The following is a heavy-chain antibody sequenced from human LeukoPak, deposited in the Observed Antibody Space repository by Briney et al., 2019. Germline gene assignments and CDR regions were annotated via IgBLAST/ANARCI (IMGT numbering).Heavy chain of an antibody. CDR1: GGSFSGYY. CDR3: AREYCTNGVCLYFDY. J-gene: IGHJ4*02. D-gene: IGHD2-8*01. Sequence: PSETLSLTCAVYGGSFSGYYWSWIRQPPGKGLEWIGEINHSGSTNYNPSLKSRVTISVDTSKNQFSLKLSSVTAADTAVYYCAREYCTNGVCLYFDYWGQGTLVTVSS. CDR2: INHSGST. V-gene: IGHV4-34*01.